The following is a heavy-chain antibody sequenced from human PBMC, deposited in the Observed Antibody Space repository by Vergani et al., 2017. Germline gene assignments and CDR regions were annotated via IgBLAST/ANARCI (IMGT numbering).Heavy chain of an antibody. CDR2: ISGSGGST. CDR1: GFTFSSYA. Sequence: EVQLLESGGGLVQPGGSLRLSCAASGFTFSSYAMSWVRQAPGKGLEWVSAISGSGGSTYYADSVKGRFTISRDKSKNTLYLQMNSLRAEDTAVYYCAKDMGYDSSGLYFDYWGQGTLVTVSS. CDR3: AKDMGYDSSGLYFDY. J-gene: IGHJ4*02. D-gene: IGHD3-22*01. V-gene: IGHV3-23*01.